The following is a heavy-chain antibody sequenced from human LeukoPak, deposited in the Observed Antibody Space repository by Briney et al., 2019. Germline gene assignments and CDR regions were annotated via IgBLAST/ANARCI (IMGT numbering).Heavy chain of an antibody. D-gene: IGHD6-19*01. CDR2: ITNDGGIT. J-gene: IGHJ4*02. CDR1: GFTFSSYA. CDR3: AKDRGSGWP. V-gene: IGHV3-23*01. Sequence: GGSLRLPCVASGFTFSSYAMSWVRQPPGKGLEWVSGITNDGGITYYGDSVKGRFTISRDNSKSTLYLQMTRLTPEDTAIYYCAKDRGSGWPWGQGALVTVSS.